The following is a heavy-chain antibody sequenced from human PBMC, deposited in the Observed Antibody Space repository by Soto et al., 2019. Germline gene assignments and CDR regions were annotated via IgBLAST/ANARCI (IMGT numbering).Heavy chain of an antibody. CDR3: ARDFSLGATKTVRYYFDY. Sequence: GGSLRLSCAASGFTFSSYGMHWVRQAPGKGLEWVAVIWYDGSNKYYADSVKGRFTISRDNSKNTLYLQMNSLRAEDTAVYYCARDFSLGATKTVRYYFDYWGQGTLVTVSS. D-gene: IGHD1-26*01. CDR1: GFTFSSYG. J-gene: IGHJ4*02. CDR2: IWYDGSNK. V-gene: IGHV3-33*01.